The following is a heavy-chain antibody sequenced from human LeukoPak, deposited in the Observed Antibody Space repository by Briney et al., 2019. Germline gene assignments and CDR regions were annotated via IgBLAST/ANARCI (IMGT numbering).Heavy chain of an antibody. Sequence: SETLSLTCTVSGGSISSYYWSWIRQPPGKGLEWIGYIYYSGSTNYNPSLKSRVTISVDTSKNQFSLKLSSVTAADTAVYYCAILGAARIDYWGQGTLVTVSS. CDR2: IYYSGST. J-gene: IGHJ4*02. D-gene: IGHD3-16*01. CDR1: GGSISSYY. V-gene: IGHV4-59*12. CDR3: AILGAARIDY.